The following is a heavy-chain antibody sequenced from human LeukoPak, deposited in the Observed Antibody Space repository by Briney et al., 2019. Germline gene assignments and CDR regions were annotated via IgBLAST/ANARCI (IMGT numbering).Heavy chain of an antibody. J-gene: IGHJ2*01. V-gene: IGHV1-69*05. D-gene: IGHD3-22*01. CDR1: GGTFSSYA. CDR2: IIPIFGTA. Sequence: SVKVSCKASGGTFSSYAISWVRQAPGQGLEWMGGIIPIFGTANYAQKFQGRVTITTDESRSTAYMELSSLRSEDTAVYYCASNQYDSSGYYYVGWYFDLWGRGTLVTVSS. CDR3: ASNQYDSSGYYYVGWYFDL.